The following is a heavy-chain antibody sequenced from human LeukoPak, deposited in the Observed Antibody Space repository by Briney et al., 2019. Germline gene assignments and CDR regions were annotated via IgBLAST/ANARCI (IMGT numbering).Heavy chain of an antibody. CDR1: GGSISSYY. Sequence: SETLSLTCTVSGGSISSYYWSWIRQPPGKGLEWIGYIYYSGSTNYNPSLKSRVTISVDTSKNQFSLKLSSVTAADTAVYYCARSAAADYYYYYMDVWGKGTMVTVSS. J-gene: IGHJ6*03. CDR2: IYYSGST. CDR3: ARSAAADYYYYYMDV. V-gene: IGHV4-59*01. D-gene: IGHD6-13*01.